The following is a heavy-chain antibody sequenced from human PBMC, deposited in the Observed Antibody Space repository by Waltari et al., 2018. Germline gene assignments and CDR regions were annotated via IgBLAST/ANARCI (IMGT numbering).Heavy chain of an antibody. J-gene: IGHJ6*03. D-gene: IGHD6-19*01. CDR3: ARYTGIAVAGPAEYYYYYMDV. V-gene: IGHV1-69*10. Sequence: QVQLVQSGAEVKKPGSSVKVSCKASGGTFSSYAISWVRQAPGQGLEWMGGIIPCLGIANYAQKFQGRVTITADKSTRTAYMELSSLRSEDTAVYYCARYTGIAVAGPAEYYYYYMDVWGKGTTVTVSS. CDR1: GGTFSSYA. CDR2: IIPCLGIA.